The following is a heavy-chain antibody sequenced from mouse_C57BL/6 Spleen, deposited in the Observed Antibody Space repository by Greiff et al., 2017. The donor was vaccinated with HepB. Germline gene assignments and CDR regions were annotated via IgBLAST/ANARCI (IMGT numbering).Heavy chain of an antibody. J-gene: IGHJ2*01. D-gene: IGHD1-2*01. CDR3: ARNYDGVYFDY. CDR2: IYPGDGDT. Sequence: VHLVESGPELVKPGASVKISCKASGYAFSSSWMNWVKQRPGKGLEWIGRIYPGDGDTNYNGKFKGKATLTADKSSSTAYMQLSSLTSEDSAVYFCARNYDGVYFDYWGQGTTLTVSS. CDR1: GYAFSSSW. V-gene: IGHV1-82*01.